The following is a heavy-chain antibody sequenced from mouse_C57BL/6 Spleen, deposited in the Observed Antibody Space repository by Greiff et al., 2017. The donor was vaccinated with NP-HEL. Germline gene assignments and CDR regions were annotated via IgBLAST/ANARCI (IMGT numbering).Heavy chain of an antibody. J-gene: IGHJ2*01. D-gene: IGHD3-2*02. Sequence: QVQLQQPGAELVKPGASVKLSCKASGYTFTSYWMQWVKQRPGQGIEWIGEIDPSDSYTNYNQKVKGKATLTVDTSSSTAYMQLRSRTSEDSAVYYCGILGAQVYFDYWGQGTTLTVSS. CDR2: IDPSDSYT. CDR3: GILGAQVYFDY. V-gene: IGHV1-50*01. CDR1: GYTFTSYW.